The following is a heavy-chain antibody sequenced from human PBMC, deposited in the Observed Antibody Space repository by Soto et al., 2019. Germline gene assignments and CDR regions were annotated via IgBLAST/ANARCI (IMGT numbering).Heavy chain of an antibody. CDR1: GYTFTDYY. J-gene: IGHJ4*02. CDR3: ARAGPRFWDF. D-gene: IGHD3-3*01. Sequence: ASVKVSCKASGYTFTDYYIHWVRQAPGQGLEWMGWINPNTGTTDYAQKFQGRVTMTRDTSIRTAYVELRSLRSDDTAVYFCARAGPRFWDFWGQAALVTVS. V-gene: IGHV1-2*02. CDR2: INPNTGTT.